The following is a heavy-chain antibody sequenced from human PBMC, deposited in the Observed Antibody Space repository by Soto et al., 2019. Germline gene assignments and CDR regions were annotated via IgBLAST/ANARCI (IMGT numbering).Heavy chain of an antibody. J-gene: IGHJ3*02. Sequence: GGSLRLSCAASGFTFSSYSMNWVRQAPGKGLEWVSSISSSSSYIYYADSVKGRFTISRDNAKNSLYLQMNSLRAEDKAVDYWARGGYRSGPGAFDIWGQGTMVTVSS. CDR2: ISSSSSYI. CDR1: GFTFSSYS. CDR3: ARGGYRSGPGAFDI. V-gene: IGHV3-21*01. D-gene: IGHD6-19*01.